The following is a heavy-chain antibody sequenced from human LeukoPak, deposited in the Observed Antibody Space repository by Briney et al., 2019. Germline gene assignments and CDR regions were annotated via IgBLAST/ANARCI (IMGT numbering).Heavy chain of an antibody. D-gene: IGHD3-9*01. CDR2: INSDETIS. CDR3: ARGAYYQILTGYRGRILGFDY. CDR1: GFTFSSYW. V-gene: IGHV3-74*01. Sequence: GGSLRLSCAASGFTFSSYWMHWVRQVPNQGLMWVSRINSDETISEYVDSVNGRFTISRDNSKNTLYLQMDSLRPEDTAVYYCARGAYYQILTGYRGRILGFDYWGQGTLVTVSS. J-gene: IGHJ4*02.